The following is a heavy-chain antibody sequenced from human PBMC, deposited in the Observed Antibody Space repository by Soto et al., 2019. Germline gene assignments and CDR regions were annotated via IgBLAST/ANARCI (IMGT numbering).Heavy chain of an antibody. CDR1: GGSISSGDYY. Sequence: PSETLSLTCTVSGGSISSGDYYWSWIRQPPGKGLEWIGYICYSGSTYYNPSLKSRVTISVDTSKNQFSLKLSSVTAADTAVYYCARARGYDFWSGRQRSPGNWFDPWGQGTLVTVSS. D-gene: IGHD3-3*01. CDR2: ICYSGST. CDR3: ARARGYDFWSGRQRSPGNWFDP. V-gene: IGHV4-30-4*01. J-gene: IGHJ5*02.